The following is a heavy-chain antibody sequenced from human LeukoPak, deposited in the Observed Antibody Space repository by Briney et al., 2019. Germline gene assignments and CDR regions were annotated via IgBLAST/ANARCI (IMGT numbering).Heavy chain of an antibody. V-gene: IGHV3-21*01. CDR3: ARARVGIQWQDY. CDR2: ISSRSSYI. CDR1: GFTLSSYS. J-gene: IGHJ4*02. D-gene: IGHD5-12*01. Sequence: GGSVRLPCAACGFTLSSYSMNWVRQARGKGVEGVTYISSRSSYIYYADSVKGRYTISRDNAKYSLYLQMNSLRAEATAMYYCARARVGIQWQDYWGQGTLVTVSS.